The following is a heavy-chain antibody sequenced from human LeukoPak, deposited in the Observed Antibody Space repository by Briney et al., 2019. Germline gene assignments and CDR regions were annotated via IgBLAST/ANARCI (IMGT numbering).Heavy chain of an antibody. Sequence: ASVKVSCKASGGTFSSYAISWVRQAPGQGLEWMGRIIPILGIANYAQKCQGRVTITADKSTSTAYMELSSLRSEDTAVYYCAREKKMYCSGGSCYSGFLSDAFDIWGQGTMVTVSS. CDR1: GGTFSSYA. D-gene: IGHD2-15*01. J-gene: IGHJ3*02. CDR3: AREKKMYCSGGSCYSGFLSDAFDI. CDR2: IIPILGIA. V-gene: IGHV1-69*04.